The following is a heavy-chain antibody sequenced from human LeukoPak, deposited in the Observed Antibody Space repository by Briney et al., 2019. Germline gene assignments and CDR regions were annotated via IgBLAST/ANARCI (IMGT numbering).Heavy chain of an antibody. D-gene: IGHD6-13*01. CDR3: ARGGSSWPRTYYYYYGMDV. CDR2: INPNSGGT. Sequence: ASVKVSCKASGYTFTGYYMHWVRQAPGQGLEWMGWINPNSGGTNYAQKFQGWVTMTRDTSISTAYMELSRLRSDDTAVYYCARGGSSWPRTYYYYYGMDVWGKGTTVIVSS. V-gene: IGHV1-2*04. CDR1: GYTFTGYY. J-gene: IGHJ6*04.